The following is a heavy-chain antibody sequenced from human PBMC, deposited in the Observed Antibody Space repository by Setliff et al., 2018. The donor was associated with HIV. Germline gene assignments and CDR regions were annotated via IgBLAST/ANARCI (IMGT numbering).Heavy chain of an antibody. J-gene: IGHJ6*03. CDR2: INHSGST. V-gene: IGHV4-34*01. CDR1: GGSFSNYY. Sequence: KPSETLSLTCAVYGGSFSNYYWSWIRQLPGKGLEWIGEINHSGSTNYNPSLKSRVTISVDTSKSQFSLNLTSVTAADTAVYYCARGLSITVFGVVRTGYYMGVRGKGTTVTVSS. CDR3: ARGLSITVFGVVRTGYYMGV. D-gene: IGHD3-3*01.